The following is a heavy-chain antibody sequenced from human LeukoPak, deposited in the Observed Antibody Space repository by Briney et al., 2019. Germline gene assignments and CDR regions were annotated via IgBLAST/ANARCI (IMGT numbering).Heavy chain of an antibody. V-gene: IGHV1-69*13. CDR1: GGTFSSYV. J-gene: IGHJ4*02. CDR2: IIPISGTA. Sequence: GASVKVSCKASGGTFSSYVISWVRQAPGQGLEWMGGIIPISGTANYAQKFQGRVTITADESTSTAYMELSSLRSEDTAVYYCTNTIEMATIVFGYWGQGTLVTVSS. CDR3: TNTIEMATIVFGY. D-gene: IGHD5-24*01.